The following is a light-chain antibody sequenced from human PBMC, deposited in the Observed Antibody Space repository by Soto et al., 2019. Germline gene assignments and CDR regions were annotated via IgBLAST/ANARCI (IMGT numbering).Light chain of an antibody. CDR3: CSYTTSNTRQIV. CDR1: SSDVGGYNY. J-gene: IGLJ1*01. CDR2: DVS. V-gene: IGLV2-14*03. Sequence: QSVLTQPASVSGSPGQSITISCTGTSSDVGGYNYVSWYQHHPGKALKLMIYDVSNRPSGVSNRFSGSKSGNTASLTISGLQPEDEADYYCCSYTTSNTRQIVFGTGTKSPS.